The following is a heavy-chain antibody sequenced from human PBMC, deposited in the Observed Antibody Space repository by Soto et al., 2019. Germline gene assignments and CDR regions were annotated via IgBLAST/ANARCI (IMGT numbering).Heavy chain of an antibody. CDR1: GGSISSYY. CDR3: ARSEQWLVHWFDL. CDR2: IYYSGST. D-gene: IGHD6-19*01. V-gene: IGHV4-59*01. Sequence: SETLSLTCTVSGGSISSYYWSWIRQPPGKGLEWIGYIYYSGSTNYNPSLKSRVTISVDTSKNQFSLKLSSVTAADTAVYYCARSEQWLVHWFDLWGQGTLLTAAS. J-gene: IGHJ5*02.